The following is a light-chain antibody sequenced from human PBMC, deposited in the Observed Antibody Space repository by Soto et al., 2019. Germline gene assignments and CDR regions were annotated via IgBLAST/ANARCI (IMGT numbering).Light chain of an antibody. Sequence: DIQMTQSPSTLSASVGDRVTITCRASQSLDSWLAWYQQKPGKAPKLLIYKASSLESGVPSTFSGSGSGTEFTLTISSLQPDDFATYYCQQYNSFPLTFGGGTKVEIK. CDR2: KAS. J-gene: IGKJ4*01. CDR3: QQYNSFPLT. V-gene: IGKV1-5*03. CDR1: QSLDSW.